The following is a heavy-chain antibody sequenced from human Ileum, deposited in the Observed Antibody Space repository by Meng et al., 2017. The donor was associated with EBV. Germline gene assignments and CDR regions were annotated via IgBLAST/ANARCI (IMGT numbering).Heavy chain of an antibody. V-gene: IGHV3-11*04. CDR1: GSTFSDYS. CDR2: IGLSADAI. Sequence: QIQPVESGGGLVKPGGSLRLSCSSSGSTFSDYSLRLIRQSPGKGLQVIASIGLSADAIYYADSVKGRFTISRDNANNALYLQMNNLRVDETAVYYCAGRNNWFDPWGQGTLVTVSS. D-gene: IGHD1-14*01. CDR3: AGRNNWFDP. J-gene: IGHJ5*02.